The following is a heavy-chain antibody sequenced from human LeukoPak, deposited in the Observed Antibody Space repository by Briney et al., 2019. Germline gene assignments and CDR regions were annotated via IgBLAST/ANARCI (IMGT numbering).Heavy chain of an antibody. CDR3: ASRVYGLGSFNY. CDR2: IYNSGTT. J-gene: IGHJ4*01. D-gene: IGHD3-10*01. V-gene: IGHV4-39*01. CDR1: GDSISSTSYY. Sequence: SETLSLTCTVSGDSISSTSYYWDWIRQPPGKGLEWIGSIYNSGTTYYNPSLKSRVTISVDTSKNQFSLKVSSVTAADTAVYYCASRVYGLGSFNYWGQGTLATVSS.